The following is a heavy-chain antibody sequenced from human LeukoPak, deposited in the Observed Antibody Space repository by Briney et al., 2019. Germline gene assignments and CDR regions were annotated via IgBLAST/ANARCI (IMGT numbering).Heavy chain of an antibody. V-gene: IGHV3-13*01. Sequence: GGSLRLSCAASGFTFSDYDMHWVRQATGKGLEWVSAIGTAGDTYYTGSVSGRFTISRENAKNSLYLQMNSLRAGDTAVYYCARVAKERVGGVYYFDYWGQGTLVTVSS. D-gene: IGHD1-1*01. J-gene: IGHJ4*02. CDR2: IGTAGDT. CDR1: GFTFSDYD. CDR3: ARVAKERVGGVYYFDY.